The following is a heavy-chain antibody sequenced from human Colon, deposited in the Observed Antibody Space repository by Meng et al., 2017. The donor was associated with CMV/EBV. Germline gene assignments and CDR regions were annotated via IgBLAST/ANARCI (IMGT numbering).Heavy chain of an antibody. CDR2: IYHTGSN. V-gene: IGHV4-4*01. Sequence: VSSNNWWTWVRQPPGKGLEWIGDIYHTGSNNYNPSLKSRVTMSVDNSKNQFSLRLNSVTAADTAVYFCARLPETFYYHGSSDYYTFDYWGQGTLVTVSS. J-gene: IGHJ4*02. CDR1: VSSNNW. D-gene: IGHD3-22*01. CDR3: ARLPETFYYHGSSDYYTFDY.